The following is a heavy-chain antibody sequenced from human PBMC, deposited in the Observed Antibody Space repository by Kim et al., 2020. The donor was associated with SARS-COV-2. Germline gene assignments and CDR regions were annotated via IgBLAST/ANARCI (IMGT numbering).Heavy chain of an antibody. Sequence: GGSLRLSCAASGFTFSNYWMHWVRQAPGKGLEWVSHIKTDGSSSNYAGSLKGRFTISRDNAKSTLYLQINSLRAEDTAVYYCTRSDGVNSLFDYWGQGTLVTVSS. CDR2: IKTDGSSS. V-gene: IGHV3-74*01. D-gene: IGHD4-17*01. CDR1: GFTFSNYW. CDR3: TRSDGVNSLFDY. J-gene: IGHJ4*02.